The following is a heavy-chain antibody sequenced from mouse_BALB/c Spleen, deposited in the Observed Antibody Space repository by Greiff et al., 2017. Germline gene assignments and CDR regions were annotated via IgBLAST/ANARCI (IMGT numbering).Heavy chain of an antibody. CDR2: IWSGGST. CDR1: GFSLTSYG. D-gene: IGHD2-14*01. J-gene: IGHJ1*01. V-gene: IGHV2-2*02. CDR3: ARNRYHYWYFDV. Sequence: VKLVESGPGLVQPSQSLSITCTVSGFSLTSYGVHWVRQSPGKGLEWLGVIWSGGSTDYNAAFISRLSISKDNSKSQVFFKMNSLQANDTAIYYCARNRYHYWYFDVWGAGTTVTVSS.